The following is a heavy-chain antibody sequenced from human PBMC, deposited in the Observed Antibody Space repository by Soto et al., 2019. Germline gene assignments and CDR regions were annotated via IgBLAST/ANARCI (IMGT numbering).Heavy chain of an antibody. CDR2: ISSSSSYI. CDR3: ARVGSIAAAGTGFDP. CDR1: GFTFSSYS. J-gene: IGHJ5*02. Sequence: GSLRLSCAASGFTFSSYSMNWVRQAPGKGLEWVSSISSSSSYIYYADSVKGRFTISRDNAKNSLYLQMNSLRAEDTAVYYCARVGSIAAAGTGFDPWGQGTLVTV. V-gene: IGHV3-21*01. D-gene: IGHD6-13*01.